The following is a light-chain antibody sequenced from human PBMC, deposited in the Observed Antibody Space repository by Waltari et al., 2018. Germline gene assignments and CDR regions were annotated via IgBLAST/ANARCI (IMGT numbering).Light chain of an antibody. CDR2: GAS. CDR3: QQYNNWPPT. Sequence: EVVMTPSPVTLSVSPGDRATPSCRASQSVSGDLAWYQQKPGQAPRLLIYGASTRATGIPVRFSGSGSGTEFTLTISSLQSEDLAIYYCQQYNNWPPTFGGGTKVEIK. CDR1: QSVSGD. V-gene: IGKV3-15*01. J-gene: IGKJ4*01.